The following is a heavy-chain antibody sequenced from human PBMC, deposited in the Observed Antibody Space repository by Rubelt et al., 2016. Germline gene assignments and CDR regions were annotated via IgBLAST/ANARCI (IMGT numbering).Heavy chain of an antibody. D-gene: IGHD5-18*01. CDR3: AKDRHIYGSSPFDY. Sequence: QVPGKGLVWVSRINSDGSSTSYVDSVKGRFTISKDNSKNTLYLQMSTLRAEDTAVYYCAKDRHIYGSSPFDYWGQGTLVTVSS. CDR2: INSDGSST. J-gene: IGHJ4*02. V-gene: IGHV3-74*01.